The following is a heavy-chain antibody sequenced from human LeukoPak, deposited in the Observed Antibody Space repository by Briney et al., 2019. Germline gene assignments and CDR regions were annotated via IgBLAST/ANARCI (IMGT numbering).Heavy chain of an antibody. CDR1: GYSFPKSW. CDR3: ARPNYGSADY. D-gene: IGHD3-10*01. V-gene: IGHV5-51*01. CDR2: IYPDDSRT. J-gene: IGHJ4*02. Sequence: GESLKISCKGSGYSFPKSWIGWVRQMPGKGLEWMGIIYPDDSRTKYSPSFQGQVPMSVDKSISTAYLQWSSLKASDTAIYYCARPNYGSADYWGQGTLLTVSS.